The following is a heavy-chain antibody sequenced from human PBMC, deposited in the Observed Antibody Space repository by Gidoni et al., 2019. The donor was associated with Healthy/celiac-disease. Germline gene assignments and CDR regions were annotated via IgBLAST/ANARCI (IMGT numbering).Heavy chain of an antibody. D-gene: IGHD6-6*01. V-gene: IGHV4-61*01. CDR2: IYYSGST. J-gene: IGHJ4*02. CDR1: GGSVSSGSYY. CDR3: AREEYSSSSSGDY. Sequence: QVQLQESGPGLVKPSETLSLTCTVSGGSVSSGSYYWSWIRQPPGKGLEWIGYIYYSGSTNYNPSLKSRVTISVDTSKNQFSLKLSSVTAADTAVYYCAREEYSSSSSGDYWGQGTLVTVSS.